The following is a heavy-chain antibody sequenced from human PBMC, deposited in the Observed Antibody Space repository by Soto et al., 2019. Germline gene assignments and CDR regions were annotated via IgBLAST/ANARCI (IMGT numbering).Heavy chain of an antibody. Sequence: GFTFSGSAMHWVRQASGKGLEWVGRIRSKANSYATAYAASVKGRFTISRDDSKNTAYLQMNSLETEDTAVYYCAKGFGNYWAFDYWGQGTLVTVSS. D-gene: IGHD1-26*01. CDR2: IRSKANSYAT. J-gene: IGHJ4*02. V-gene: IGHV3-73*01. CDR1: GFTFSGSA. CDR3: AKGFGNYWAFDY.